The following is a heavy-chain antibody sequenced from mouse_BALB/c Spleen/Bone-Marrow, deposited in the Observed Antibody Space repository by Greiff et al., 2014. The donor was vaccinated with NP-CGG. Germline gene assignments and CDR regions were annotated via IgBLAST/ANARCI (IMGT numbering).Heavy chain of an antibody. CDR1: GFTFSDYF. V-gene: IGHV5-4*02. CDR3: AREDYYAGGCRYFDV. J-gene: IGHJ1*01. Sequence: EVKLVESGGGLVKPGGSLKLSCAASGFTFSDYFMYWVRQTPEKRLEWVATISDGGSSTYYPDSVKGRFTISRDNAKNNLYLQMSRLKSEDRAMYYCAREDYYAGGCRYFDVWGAGTTVTVSS. CDR2: ISDGGSST. D-gene: IGHD1-1*02.